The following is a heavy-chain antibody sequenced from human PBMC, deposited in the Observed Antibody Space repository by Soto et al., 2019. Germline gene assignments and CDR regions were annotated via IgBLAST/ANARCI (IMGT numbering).Heavy chain of an antibody. D-gene: IGHD3-10*01. CDR2: ISSSSSTI. J-gene: IGHJ4*02. CDR1: GFTFSSYS. CDR3: AREGPNYGSGSDFDY. V-gene: IGHV3-48*01. Sequence: EVQLVESGGGLVQPGGSLRLSCAASGFTFSSYSMNWVRQAPGKGLEWVSYISSSSSTIYYADSVKGRFTISRDNAKNSLYLQMNSLRAEDTAVYYCAREGPNYGSGSDFDYWGQGTLVTVSS.